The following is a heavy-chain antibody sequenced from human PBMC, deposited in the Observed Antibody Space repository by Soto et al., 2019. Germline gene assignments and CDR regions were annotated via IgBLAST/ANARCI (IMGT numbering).Heavy chain of an antibody. Sequence: GGSLRLSCGGSGFTFANYGMGWVRQAPGKGLEWVSGISSTGRRTYYADSVKGRFTISRDNSKNTVDLQISSLRAEDTAMYYCAKVANVGVVVEYFDHWGQGSLVTVSS. D-gene: IGHD3-3*01. V-gene: IGHV3-23*01. CDR2: ISSTGRRT. CDR3: AKVANVGVVVEYFDH. J-gene: IGHJ4*02. CDR1: GFTFANYG.